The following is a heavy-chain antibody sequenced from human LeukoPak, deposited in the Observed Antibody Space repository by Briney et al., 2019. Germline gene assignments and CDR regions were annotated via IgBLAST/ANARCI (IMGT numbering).Heavy chain of an antibody. CDR2: MNPNSGDT. D-gene: IGHD3/OR15-3a*01. CDR3: ARKFYDFWSGYLNYFDP. V-gene: IGHV1-8*01. Sequence: ASVKVSCKASGYIFSKYDINWVRQAPGQGLEWVGWMNPNSGDTGYAQRFQGRLTMTRNTSTSTAYMELSNLSSEDTAVYYCARKFYDFWSGYLNYFDPWGQGTLVTVSS. J-gene: IGHJ5*02. CDR1: GYIFSKYD.